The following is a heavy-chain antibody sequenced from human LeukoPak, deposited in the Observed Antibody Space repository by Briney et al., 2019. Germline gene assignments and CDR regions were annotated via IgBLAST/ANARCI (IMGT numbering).Heavy chain of an antibody. CDR2: INTDGSAT. CDR3: ARDGGRGTYDY. J-gene: IGHJ4*02. CDR1: GFTFSSYW. D-gene: IGHD1-26*01. Sequence: PGGSLRLSCAASGFTFSSYWMHWVRQAPGKGLVWVSRINTDGSATNYADAVKGRFTISGDNAKNTLYLQMNSLRVDDTAAYFCARDGGRGTYDYWGQETLVTVSS. V-gene: IGHV3-74*01.